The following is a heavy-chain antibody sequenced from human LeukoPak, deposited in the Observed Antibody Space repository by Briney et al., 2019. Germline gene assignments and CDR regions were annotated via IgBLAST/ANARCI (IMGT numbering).Heavy chain of an antibody. D-gene: IGHD3-22*01. V-gene: IGHV4-59*01. CDR3: GRGSYYYDSSGYSNWFDP. CDR1: GGSISSYY. J-gene: IGHJ5*02. Sequence: SETLSLTCTVSGGSISSYYWSWIRQPPGKGLEWIGYIYYSGSTNYNPSLKSRVTISVDASKNQFSLKLSSVTAADTAVYYCGRGSYYYDSSGYSNWFDPWGQGTLVTVSS. CDR2: IYYSGST.